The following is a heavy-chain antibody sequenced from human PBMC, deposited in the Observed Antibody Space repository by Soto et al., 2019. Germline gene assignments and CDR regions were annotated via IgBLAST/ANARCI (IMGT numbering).Heavy chain of an antibody. J-gene: IGHJ4*02. CDR1: GGSISSSSYY. D-gene: IGHD3-10*01. CDR3: AIQEYGSGFDY. V-gene: IGHV4-39*01. CDR2: IYYSGST. Sequence: LSLPCTVSGGSISSSSYYWGWIRQPPGKGLEWIGSIYYSGSTYYNPSLKSRVTISVDTSKNQFSLKLSSVTAADTAVYYCAIQEYGSGFDYWGQGTLVTVSS.